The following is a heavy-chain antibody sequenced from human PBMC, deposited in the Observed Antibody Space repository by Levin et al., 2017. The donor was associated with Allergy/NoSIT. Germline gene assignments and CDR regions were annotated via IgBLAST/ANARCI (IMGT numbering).Heavy chain of an antibody. CDR3: ARDGNPDTVHYYMDV. J-gene: IGHJ6*03. CDR2: IWYDGSNK. Sequence: TGGSLRLSCAASGFTFSSYGMHWVRQAPGKGLEWVAVIWYDGSNKYYADSVKGRFTISRDNSKNTLYLQMNSLRAEDTAVYYCARDGNPDTVHYYMDVWGKGTTVTVSS. CDR1: GFTFSSYG. V-gene: IGHV3-33*01. D-gene: IGHD1-14*01.